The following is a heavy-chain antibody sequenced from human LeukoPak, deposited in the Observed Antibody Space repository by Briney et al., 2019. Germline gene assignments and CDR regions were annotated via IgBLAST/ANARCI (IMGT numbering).Heavy chain of an antibody. CDR2: INPNSGGT. V-gene: IGHV1-2*02. J-gene: IGHJ4*02. CDR1: GYTFTGYY. CDR3: ARVVGYDSSGYPDY. D-gene: IGHD3-22*01. Sequence: ASVKVSCKASGYTFTGYYTHWVRQAPGLGLEWMGWINPNSGGTNYAQRFQGRVTMTRDTPISTAYMELSRLRPDDTAVYYCARVVGYDSSGYPDYWGQGTLVTVSS.